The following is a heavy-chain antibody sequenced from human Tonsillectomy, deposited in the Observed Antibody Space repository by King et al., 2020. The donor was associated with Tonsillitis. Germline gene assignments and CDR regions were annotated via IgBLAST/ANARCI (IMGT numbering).Heavy chain of an antibody. D-gene: IGHD3-22*01. CDR1: GYTFTSYY. V-gene: IGHV1-46*01. CDR3: ARDVGDITMIVVVKSEYNGFDR. J-gene: IGHJ5*02. Sequence: QLVQSGAEVKKPGASVKVSCKASGYTFTSYYMHWVRQAPGQGLEWMGIINPSGGSTSYAQKFQGRVTMTRDTSTSTVYMELSSLRSEDTAVYYCARDVGDITMIVVVKSEYNGFDRWGQGTLVTVSS. CDR2: INPSGGST.